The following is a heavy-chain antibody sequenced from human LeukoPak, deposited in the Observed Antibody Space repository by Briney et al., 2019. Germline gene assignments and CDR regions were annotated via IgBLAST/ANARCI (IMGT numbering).Heavy chain of an antibody. V-gene: IGHV1-2*02. CDR1: GGTFSSYA. CDR2: INPNSGGT. CDR3: ARVDYYDSSGYYPGFDP. Sequence: ASVKVSCKASGGTFSSYAISWVRQAPGQGLEWMGWINPNSGGTNYAQKFQGRVTMTRDTSISTAYMELSRLRSDDTAVYYCARVDYYDSSGYYPGFDPWGQGTLVTVSS. D-gene: IGHD3-22*01. J-gene: IGHJ5*02.